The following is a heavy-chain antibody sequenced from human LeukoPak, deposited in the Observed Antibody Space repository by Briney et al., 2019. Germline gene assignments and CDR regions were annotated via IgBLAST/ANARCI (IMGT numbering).Heavy chain of an antibody. J-gene: IGHJ4*02. D-gene: IGHD5/OR15-5a*01. V-gene: IGHV3-7*01. CDR3: ARESTRASPGY. CDR2: IEGDGSDK. Sequence: GGSLRLSCAASGFTLSTYWMSWVRQAPGKGLEWVANIEGDGSDKNYRDSVKGRFSISRDSAKNSQYLQMNSLTAEDTGVYYCARESTRASPGYWGQGTLVTVSS. CDR1: GFTLSTYW.